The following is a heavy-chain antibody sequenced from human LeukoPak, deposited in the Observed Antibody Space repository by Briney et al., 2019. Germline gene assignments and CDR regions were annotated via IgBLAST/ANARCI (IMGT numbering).Heavy chain of an antibody. V-gene: IGHV1-2*02. Sequence: GASVKVSCKASGYTFTGYYMHWVRQAPGQGLEWMGWIDPISGGTNYAQKFQGRVTMTRDTSISTAYMVLNRLRSDDTAVYYCAREYYYGSGNYYNRIDYWGQGTLVTVSS. CDR3: AREYYYGSGNYYNRIDY. D-gene: IGHD3-10*01. CDR1: GYTFTGYY. J-gene: IGHJ4*02. CDR2: IDPISGGT.